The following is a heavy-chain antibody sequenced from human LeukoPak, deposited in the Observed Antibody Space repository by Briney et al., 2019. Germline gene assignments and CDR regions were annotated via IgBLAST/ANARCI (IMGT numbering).Heavy chain of an antibody. CDR1: GDSISSFY. J-gene: IGHJ4*02. D-gene: IGHD3-10*01. V-gene: IGHV4-4*07. Sequence: SETLSLTCTVSGDSISSFYWSWIRQPAGKGLEWIGRINTSGNTDFNPSLKSRVTMSVDTSKKQFSVKLTSVTAADTAVYYCARDQDYYGSGSYGPDYWGQGTLVTVSS. CDR3: ARDQDYYGSGSYGPDY. CDR2: INTSGNT.